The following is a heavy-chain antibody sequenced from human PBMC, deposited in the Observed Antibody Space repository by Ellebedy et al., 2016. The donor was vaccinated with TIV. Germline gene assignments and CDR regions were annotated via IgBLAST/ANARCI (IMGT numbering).Heavy chain of an antibody. V-gene: IGHV3-64D*06. Sequence: GGSLRLSXSASGFTFSDYSMLWVRQAPGKGLEYVSAIRSSGGTTYYADSVKGRFTISRDNSKNTLYLQMSSLRAEDTAVYYCAKDSYVTDVWGQGTTVTVSS. J-gene: IGHJ6*02. CDR3: AKDSYVTDV. CDR1: GFTFSDYS. CDR2: IRSSGGTT.